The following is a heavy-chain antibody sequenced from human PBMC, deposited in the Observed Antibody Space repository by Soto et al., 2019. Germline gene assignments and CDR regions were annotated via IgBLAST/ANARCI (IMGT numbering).Heavy chain of an antibody. Sequence: VASVTVSCQASGVPFNRQDMRWVRQAPGQGLEWMGGIIPMFGKPHYAEKFQDRVTITADESTGTAYLELSSLTSEDTAVYYCARDSQGWGLPSGWFDPWGQGTLVTVSS. CDR2: IIPMFGKP. CDR1: GVPFNRQD. CDR3: ARDSQGWGLPSGWFDP. V-gene: IGHV1-69*13. J-gene: IGHJ5*02. D-gene: IGHD1-26*01.